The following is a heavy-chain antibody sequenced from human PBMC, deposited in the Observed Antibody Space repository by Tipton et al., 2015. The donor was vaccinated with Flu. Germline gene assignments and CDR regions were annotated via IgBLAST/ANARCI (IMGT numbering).Heavy chain of an antibody. CDR3: SISPNS. V-gene: IGHV3-7*01. CDR2: INQGGSQR. J-gene: IGHJ5*02. Sequence: SLRLSCTVSSFTFSDNWMDWVRQAPGKGLEWVANINQGGSQRYYVDSVKGRFTISRDNAKRSLYLQLDSLRAEDTGVYYCSISPNSWGQGTLVTVSS. CDR1: SFTFSDNW.